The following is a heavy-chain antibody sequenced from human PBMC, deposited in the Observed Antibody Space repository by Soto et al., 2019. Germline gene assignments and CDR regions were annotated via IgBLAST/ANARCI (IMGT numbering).Heavy chain of an antibody. CDR1: GFTVSSKY. Sequence: EVQLVESGGGLVQPGGSLRLSCAASGFTVSSKYMSWVRQAPGKGLEWVSLIQSGGSTYYAGSVKGRFTISRDNSENTLFLQMKSLRVEDTAVYDCTRDDVHCSGGRCYGLPMDVWGKGTTVTVSA. J-gene: IGHJ6*04. CDR3: TRDDVHCSGGRCYGLPMDV. V-gene: IGHV3-66*01. D-gene: IGHD2-15*01. CDR2: IQSGGST.